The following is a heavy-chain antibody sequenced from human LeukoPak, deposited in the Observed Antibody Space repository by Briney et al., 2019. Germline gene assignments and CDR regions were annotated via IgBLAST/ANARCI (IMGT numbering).Heavy chain of an antibody. CDR1: GGSISSGGYY. CDR3: ARDYYGSGSFNYGMDV. Sequence: PSETLSLTCTVSGGSISSGGYYWSWIRQHPGKGLEWIGYIYYSGSTYYNPSLKSRVTISVDTSKNQFSLKLSSVTAADTAVYYCARDYYGSGSFNYGMDVWGQGTTVTVSS. J-gene: IGHJ6*02. V-gene: IGHV4-31*03. CDR2: IYYSGST. D-gene: IGHD3-10*01.